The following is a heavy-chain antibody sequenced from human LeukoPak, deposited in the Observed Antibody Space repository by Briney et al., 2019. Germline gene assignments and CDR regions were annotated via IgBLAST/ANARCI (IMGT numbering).Heavy chain of an antibody. CDR1: GGSISGYY. CDR2: INHSGST. CDR3: ARGYDYYDSSGYYEGNAFDI. J-gene: IGHJ3*02. D-gene: IGHD3-22*01. Sequence: SETLSLTCTVSGGSISGYYWSWTRQPPGKGLEWIGEINHSGSTNYNPSLKSRVTISVDTSKNQFSLKLSSVTAADTAVYYCARGYDYYDSSGYYEGNAFDIWGQGTMVTVSS. V-gene: IGHV4-34*01.